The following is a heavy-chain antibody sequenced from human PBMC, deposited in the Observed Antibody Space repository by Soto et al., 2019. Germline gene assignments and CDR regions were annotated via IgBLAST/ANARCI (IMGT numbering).Heavy chain of an antibody. CDR2: ISYDGSNK. V-gene: IGHV3-30*03. D-gene: IGHD3-22*01. CDR1: GFTFSSYG. CDR3: VYPPLYYHDTSAPQAWFDP. J-gene: IGHJ5*02. Sequence: WGTLRLSCAASGFTFSSYGMHWVRQAPAKGLEWVAVISYDGSNKYYADSVKGRFTISRDNSKNTLYLQMNSLRAEDTAVYYCVYPPLYYHDTSAPQAWFDPWGQGTLVTVSS.